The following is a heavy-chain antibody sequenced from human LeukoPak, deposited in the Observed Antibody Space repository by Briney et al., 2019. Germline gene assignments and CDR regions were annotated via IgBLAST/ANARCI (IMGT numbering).Heavy chain of an antibody. J-gene: IGHJ6*03. CDR1: GYTFTGYY. CDR3: ATNYYGSGSYYNYYHMDV. V-gene: IGHV1-18*04. CDR2: ISAYNGNT. Sequence: ASVKVSCKASGYTFTGYYMHWVRQAPGQGLEWMGWISAYNGNTNYAQKLQGRVTMTTDTSTSTAYMELRSLRSDDTAVYYCATNYYGSGSYYNYYHMDVWGKGTTVTISS. D-gene: IGHD3-10*01.